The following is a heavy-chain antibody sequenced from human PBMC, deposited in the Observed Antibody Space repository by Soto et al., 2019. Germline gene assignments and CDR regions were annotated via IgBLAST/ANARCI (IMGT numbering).Heavy chain of an antibody. D-gene: IGHD3-3*02. V-gene: IGHV3-23*01. J-gene: IGHJ3*01. CDR1: GFNFSNYA. CDR2: IGGGDDI. CDR3: AKDSISYNGIYDAFDV. Sequence: VQLLESGGGLVQPGGSLRLSCEASGFNFSNYAMAWFRQTPGEGPEWVSTIGGGDDIFYAESVQGRFIISRDDSRSTMYLQMDNLRVEDTAIYYCAKDSISYNGIYDAFDVWGQGTVVTVSS.